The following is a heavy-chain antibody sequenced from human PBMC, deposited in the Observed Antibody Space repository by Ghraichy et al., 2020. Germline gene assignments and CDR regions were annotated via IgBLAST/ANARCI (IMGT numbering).Heavy chain of an antibody. D-gene: IGHD3-10*01. J-gene: IGHJ3*02. CDR3: ARSSITIHAFDI. CDR1: GFTVSSNY. Sequence: GESLNISCAASGFTVSSNYMSWVRQAPGKGLECVSVIYSGGSTYYADSVKGRFTISRDNSKNTLYLQMNSLRAEDTAVYYCARSSITIHAFDIWGQGTMVTVSS. CDR2: IYSGGST. V-gene: IGHV3-53*01.